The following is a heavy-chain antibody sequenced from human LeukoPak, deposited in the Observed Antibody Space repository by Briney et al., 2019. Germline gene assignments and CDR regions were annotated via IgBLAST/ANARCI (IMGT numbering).Heavy chain of an antibody. CDR2: ISSSSSTI. D-gene: IGHD1-1*01. CDR3: ATERQKYFDY. V-gene: IGHV3-48*04. CDR1: GFTFSSYS. J-gene: IGHJ4*02. Sequence: GGSLRLSCAASGFTFSSYSMNWVRQAPGKGLEWVSYISSSSSTIYYADSVRGRFTISRDNSRNSLFLQMNGLRTEDTALYYCATERQKYFDYWGQGTLVTVSS.